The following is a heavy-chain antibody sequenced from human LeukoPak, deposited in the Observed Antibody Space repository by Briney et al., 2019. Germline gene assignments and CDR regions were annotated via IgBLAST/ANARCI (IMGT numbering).Heavy chain of an antibody. D-gene: IGHD2-15*01. CDR3: ARYSSVGD. CDR2: IWYDGSNK. Sequence: GGSLRLSCAASGFTFSSNGMHWVRQAPGKGLEWVALIWYDGSNKFYADSVKGRFTISRDNSKNTLYLQMNSLRAEDTSVYYCARYSSVGDLGQGTLVTVSS. V-gene: IGHV3-33*01. J-gene: IGHJ4*02. CDR1: GFTFSSNG.